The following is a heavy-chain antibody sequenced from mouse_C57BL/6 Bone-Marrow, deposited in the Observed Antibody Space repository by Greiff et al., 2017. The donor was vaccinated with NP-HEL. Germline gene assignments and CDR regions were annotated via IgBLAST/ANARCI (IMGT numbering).Heavy chain of an antibody. Sequence: QVQLQQPGAELVMPGASVKLSCKASGYTFTSYWMHWVKQRPGQGLEWIGEIDPSDSYTNYNQKFKGKSTLTVDKSSSTAYMQLSSLTSEDSAVYYCARDYHMNYGSSYGIDYWGQGTTLTVSS. V-gene: IGHV1-69*01. D-gene: IGHD1-1*01. CDR2: IDPSDSYT. J-gene: IGHJ2*01. CDR1: GYTFTSYW. CDR3: ARDYHMNYGSSYGIDY.